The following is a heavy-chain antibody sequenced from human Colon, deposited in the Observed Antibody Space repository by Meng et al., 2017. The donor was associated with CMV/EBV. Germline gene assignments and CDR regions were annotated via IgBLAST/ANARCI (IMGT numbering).Heavy chain of an antibody. D-gene: IGHD2-2*01. CDR1: GYTFTSYG. CDR2: ISIFNGRT. CDR3: ARVGDIVVAPAAPFDY. V-gene: IGHV1-18*01. J-gene: IGHJ4*02. Sequence: ASVKVSCKASGYTFTSYGISWVRQAPGQGLEWMGWISIFNGRTNYAQKFQGRVTMTSDMSTRTAYLELRGPRSDDTAVYYCARVGDIVVAPAAPFDYWGQGTLVTVSS.